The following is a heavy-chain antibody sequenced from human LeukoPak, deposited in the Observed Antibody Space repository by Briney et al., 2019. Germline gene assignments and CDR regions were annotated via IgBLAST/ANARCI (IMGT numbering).Heavy chain of an antibody. V-gene: IGHV4-39*07. CDR3: ARDRRSSWSYNWFDP. CDR2: IYYSGST. D-gene: IGHD6-13*01. J-gene: IGHJ5*02. CDR1: GGSISSSSYY. Sequence: SENLSLTCTVSGGSISSSSYYWGWIRQPPGKGLEWIGSIYYSGSTYYNPSLKSRVTMSVDTSKNQFSLKLSSVTAADTAVYYCARDRRSSWSYNWFDPWGQGTLVTVSS.